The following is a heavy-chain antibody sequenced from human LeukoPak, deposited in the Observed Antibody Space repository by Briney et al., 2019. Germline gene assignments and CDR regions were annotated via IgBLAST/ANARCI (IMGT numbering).Heavy chain of an antibody. J-gene: IGHJ4*02. Sequence: GGSLRLSCAASKFTFSSYAMSWVRQAPGKGLEWVSTISGSGGSTYYADSVKGRFAISRDNSKNTLYLQMNSLRAEDTAVYYCAKDHESGYDYVWGSYRYSFAYWGQGTLVTVSS. V-gene: IGHV3-23*01. CDR2: ISGSGGST. CDR1: KFTFSSYA. CDR3: AKDHESGYDYVWGSYRYSFAY. D-gene: IGHD3-16*02.